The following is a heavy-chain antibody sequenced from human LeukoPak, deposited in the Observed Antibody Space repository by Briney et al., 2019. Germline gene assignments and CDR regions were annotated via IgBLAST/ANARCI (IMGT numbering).Heavy chain of an antibody. CDR1: GFTFSSYE. J-gene: IGHJ4*02. Sequence: QPGGSLRLSCAASGFTFSSYEMNWVRQAPGKGLEWVSYISSSGSTIYYADSVKGRFTISRDNAKNSLYLQMNSLRAEDTAVYYCARHGISGWYIDDYWGQGTLVTVSS. CDR2: ISSSGSTI. V-gene: IGHV3-48*03. CDR3: ARHGISGWYIDDY. D-gene: IGHD6-19*01.